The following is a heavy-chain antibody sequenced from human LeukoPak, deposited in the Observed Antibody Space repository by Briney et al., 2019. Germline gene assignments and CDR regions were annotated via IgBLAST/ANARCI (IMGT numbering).Heavy chain of an antibody. CDR1: GFPFSSYG. J-gene: IGHJ4*02. V-gene: IGHV3-30*18. Sequence: PGGSLRLSCAASGFPFSSYGMHWVRQAPGKGLEWVAVITYDGSNKYYADSVKGRFTISRDNSKNTLYLQMNSLRAEDTAVYYCAKLQVVPAADPSLFDYWGQGTLVTVSS. D-gene: IGHD2-2*01. CDR2: ITYDGSNK. CDR3: AKLQVVPAADPSLFDY.